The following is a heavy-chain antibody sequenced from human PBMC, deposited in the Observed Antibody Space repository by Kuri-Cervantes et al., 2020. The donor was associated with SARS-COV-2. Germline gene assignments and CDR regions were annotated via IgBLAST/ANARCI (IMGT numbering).Heavy chain of an antibody. CDR2: ISSSNDYI. Sequence: GESLKISCAASGFSFSSYGMTWVRQAPGKGLEWVSSISSSNDYIYYADSVKGRFSVSRDNAENSLYLQMNSLRVGDTAVYYCAKSMSIAAPASDYWGQGTLVTVSS. CDR3: AKSMSIAAPASDY. CDR1: GFSFSSYG. D-gene: IGHD6-13*01. V-gene: IGHV3-21*01. J-gene: IGHJ4*02.